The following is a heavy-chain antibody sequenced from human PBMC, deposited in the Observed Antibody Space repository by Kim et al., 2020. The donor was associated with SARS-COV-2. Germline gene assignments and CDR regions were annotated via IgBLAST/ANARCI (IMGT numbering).Heavy chain of an antibody. J-gene: IGHJ6*02. V-gene: IGHV4-34*01. CDR3: ARFREPHYYYYYGMDV. CDR1: GGSFSGYY. Sequence: SETLSLTCAVYGGSFSGYYWSWIRQPPGKGLEWIGEINHSGSTNYNPSLKSRVTISVDTSKNQFSLKLSSVTAADTAVYYCARFREPHYYYYYGMDVWGQGTTVTVSS. CDR2: INHSGST. D-gene: IGHD3-10*01.